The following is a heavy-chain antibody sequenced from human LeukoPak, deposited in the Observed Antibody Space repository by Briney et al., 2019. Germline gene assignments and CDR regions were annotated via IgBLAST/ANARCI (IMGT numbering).Heavy chain of an antibody. V-gene: IGHV3-7*01. Sequence: GGSLRLSCAASGFIFIDFWMSWVRQAPGTGLEWVANIKQDGGGKYYVDSVKGRFTISRDNSKNTLYLQMYSLRAEDTAVYYCPRDGIAAAGEYYFDYWGQGTLVTVSS. CDR3: PRDGIAAAGEYYFDY. CDR2: IKQDGGGK. CDR1: GFIFIDFW. D-gene: IGHD6-13*01. J-gene: IGHJ4*02.